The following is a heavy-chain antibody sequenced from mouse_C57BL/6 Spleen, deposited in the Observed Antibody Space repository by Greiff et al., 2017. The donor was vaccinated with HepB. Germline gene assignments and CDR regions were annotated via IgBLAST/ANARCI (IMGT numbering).Heavy chain of an antibody. J-gene: IGHJ2*01. V-gene: IGHV2-2*01. CDR1: GFSLTSYG. D-gene: IGHD2-1*01. Sequence: VKLMESGPGLVQPSPCLSISCTASGFSLTSYGVHWVRQSPGKGLEWLGVIWSGGSTDYNAAFISRLSSSKDNSKSQAFFKQNSLQADDTAIYYCDRSGVTTIVRDFDYWGQGTTLTVSS. CDR3: DRSGVTTIVRDFDY. CDR2: IWSGGST.